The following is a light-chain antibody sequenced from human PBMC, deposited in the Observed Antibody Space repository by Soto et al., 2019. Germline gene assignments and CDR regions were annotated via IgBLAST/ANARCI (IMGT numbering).Light chain of an antibody. CDR3: LQHDVNPLT. Sequence: DIQMTQSPSSLSASVGDRVTITCRASQGIRNGLTWYQQKPGKAPKRLIYAASSLQSGVPSRFSGSGSGTEFTLTISSLQSEDFATYYCLQHDVNPLTFGQGTRVEIK. J-gene: IGKJ1*01. CDR1: QGIRNG. CDR2: AAS. V-gene: IGKV1-17*01.